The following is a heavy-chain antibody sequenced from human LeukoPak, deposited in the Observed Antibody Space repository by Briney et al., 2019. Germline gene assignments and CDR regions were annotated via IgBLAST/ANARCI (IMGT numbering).Heavy chain of an antibody. CDR3: GRDGWEIRLATGY. CDR2: ISGGGNT. CDR1: GFTFSSYD. Sequence: GGSLRLSCAASGFTFSSYDMSWVRQAPGKGLEWVSGISGGGNTFYSDAVKGRFTISRDNSKNTLFLEMDSLRAEDTAVYYCGRDGWEIRLATGYWGQGTLVTVSS. V-gene: IGHV3-23*01. J-gene: IGHJ4*02. D-gene: IGHD1-26*01.